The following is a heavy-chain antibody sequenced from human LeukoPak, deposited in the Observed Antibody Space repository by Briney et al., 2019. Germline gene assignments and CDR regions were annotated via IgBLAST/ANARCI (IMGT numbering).Heavy chain of an antibody. V-gene: IGHV3-7*01. CDR3: ARGRGWIDP. Sequence: PGGSLRLSWVASGFTFTNNWMTWFRQAPGKGLEWVANVNEDGSEKHYLDSVKGRFTISRDNAKNSVYLQMNNLRVEETAVYYCARGRGWIDPWGQGTLVTVSS. CDR2: VNEDGSEK. D-gene: IGHD5-24*01. CDR1: GFTFTNNW. J-gene: IGHJ5*02.